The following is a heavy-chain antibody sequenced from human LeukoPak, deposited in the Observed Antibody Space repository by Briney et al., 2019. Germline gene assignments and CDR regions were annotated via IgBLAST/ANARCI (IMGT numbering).Heavy chain of an antibody. D-gene: IGHD3-10*01. J-gene: IGHJ3*02. Sequence: ASLKVSCKASGYTFTSYYMHWVRQSPGQGLEWMGIINPSGGSTSYAQKFQGRVTMTRDTSTSTVYMELSSVRSEDTAVYYCAREFGQPNDAFDIWGQGTMVTVSS. CDR1: GYTFTSYY. CDR3: AREFGQPNDAFDI. CDR2: INPSGGST. V-gene: IGHV1-46*01.